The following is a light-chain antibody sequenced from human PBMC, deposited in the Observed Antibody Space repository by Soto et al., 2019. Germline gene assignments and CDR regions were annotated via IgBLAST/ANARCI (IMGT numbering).Light chain of an antibody. J-gene: IGLJ2*01. Sequence: QSALTQPASVSGSPGQSITISCTGTRSDVGGYNSVSWYQNHPGKAPKLMIYDVSNRPSGVSNHFSGSKSGNTASLTISGLQAEDEADYYCSSYTSSSTPMVFGGGTKVTVL. CDR1: RSDVGGYNS. V-gene: IGLV2-14*03. CDR2: DVS. CDR3: SSYTSSSTPMV.